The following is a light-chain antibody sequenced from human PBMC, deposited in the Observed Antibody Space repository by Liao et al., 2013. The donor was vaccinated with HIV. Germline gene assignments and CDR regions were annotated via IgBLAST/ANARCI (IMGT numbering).Light chain of an antibody. J-gene: IGLJ1*01. CDR2: EDT. Sequence: SYELTQPPSVSVSPGHTANITCSGDNLGDRFSSWYYQKPGQSPVLVIYEDTKRPSGIPERFSGSNSGNTATLTISGTQAMDEADYYCQAWDSSTPYVFGIGTKVTVL. CDR3: QAWDSSTPYV. CDR1: NLGDRF. V-gene: IGLV3-1*01.